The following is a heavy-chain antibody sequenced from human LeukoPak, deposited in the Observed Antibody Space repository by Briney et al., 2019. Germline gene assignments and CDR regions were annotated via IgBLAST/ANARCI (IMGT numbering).Heavy chain of an antibody. D-gene: IGHD6-19*01. CDR1: GFTFDDYA. J-gene: IGHJ4*02. CDR3: AKDIGQQWPREPH. CDR2: ISWHSGSI. Sequence: PGGSLRLSCAASGFTFDDYAMHWVRQAPGKGLEWVSGISWHSGSIGYADSVKGRFTISRDNAKNSLYLQMNSLRAEDTALYYCAKDIGQQWPREPHWGQGTLVTVSS. V-gene: IGHV3-9*01.